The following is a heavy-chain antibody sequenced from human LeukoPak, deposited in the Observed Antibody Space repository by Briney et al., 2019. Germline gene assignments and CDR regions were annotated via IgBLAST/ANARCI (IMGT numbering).Heavy chain of an antibody. CDR3: ARDSGSGGSYSDAFDI. J-gene: IGHJ3*02. V-gene: IGHV1-2*02. D-gene: IGHD1-26*01. CDR1: GYTFTGYY. Sequence: ASVKVSCKASGYTFTGYYMHWVRQAPGQGLEWMGWINPNSGGTNYAQKFQGRVTMTRDTSISTAYMELSRLRSDDTAVYYCARDSGSGGSYSDAFDIWGQGTMVTVSS. CDR2: INPNSGGT.